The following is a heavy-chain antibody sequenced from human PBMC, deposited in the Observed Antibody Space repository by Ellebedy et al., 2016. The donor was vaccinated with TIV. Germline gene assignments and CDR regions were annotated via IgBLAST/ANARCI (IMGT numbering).Heavy chain of an antibody. CDR2: ISASGGST. Sequence: GESLKISCAASGFTFSSYAMSWVRQAPGKGLEWVSAISASGGSTYYADSVKGRFTISRDNSKNTLYLQMNSLRAEDTAVYYCAKRVTMVREVITYYHYTMDVWGQGTTVTVSS. V-gene: IGHV3-23*01. CDR3: AKRVTMVREVITYYHYTMDV. D-gene: IGHD3-10*01. J-gene: IGHJ6*02. CDR1: GFTFSSYA.